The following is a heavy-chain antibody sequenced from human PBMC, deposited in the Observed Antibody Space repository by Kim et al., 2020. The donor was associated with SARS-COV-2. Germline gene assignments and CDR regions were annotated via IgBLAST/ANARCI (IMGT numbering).Heavy chain of an antibody. CDR2: MNPNSGNT. V-gene: IGHV1-8*01. J-gene: IGHJ4*02. CDR1: GYTFTSYD. Sequence: ASVKVSCKASGYTFTSYDINWVRQATGQGLEWMGWMNPNSGNTGYAQKFHGRVTMTRDTSISTAYMELSSLSTEDTAVYYCARTHPLYNTEDYWGQGTLV. D-gene: IGHD1-20*01. CDR3: ARTHPLYNTEDY.